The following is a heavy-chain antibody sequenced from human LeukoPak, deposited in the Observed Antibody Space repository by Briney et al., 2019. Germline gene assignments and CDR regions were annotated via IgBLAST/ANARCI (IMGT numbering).Heavy chain of an antibody. CDR1: GFTFSSYA. Sequence: GGSLRLSCAASGFTFSSYAMHWVRQAPGKGLEYVSAISSNGGSTYYANSVKGRFTISRDNSKNTLYLQMNSLRAEDTAVYYCAKDHCSSTSCHPYYYYYMDVWGKGTTVTVSS. V-gene: IGHV3-64*01. D-gene: IGHD2-2*01. CDR2: ISSNGGST. CDR3: AKDHCSSTSCHPYYYYYMDV. J-gene: IGHJ6*03.